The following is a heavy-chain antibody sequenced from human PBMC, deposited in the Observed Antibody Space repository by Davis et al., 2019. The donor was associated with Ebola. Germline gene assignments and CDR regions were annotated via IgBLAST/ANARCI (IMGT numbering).Heavy chain of an antibody. V-gene: IGHV3-30*18. D-gene: IGHD1-14*01. J-gene: IGHJ6*03. Sequence: PGGSLRLSCAASGFTFSSYWMSWVRQAPGKGLEWVAVISYDGSNKYYADSVKGRFTISRDNSKNTLYLQMNSLRAEDTAVYYCAKVGKPQYYYYMDVWGKGTTVTVSS. CDR2: ISYDGSNK. CDR1: GFTFSSYW. CDR3: AKVGKPQYYYYMDV.